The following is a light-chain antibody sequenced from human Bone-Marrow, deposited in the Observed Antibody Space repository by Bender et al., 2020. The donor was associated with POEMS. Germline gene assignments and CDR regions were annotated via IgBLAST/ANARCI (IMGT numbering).Light chain of an antibody. J-gene: IGLJ3*02. CDR1: SSDVGGYNY. Sequence: QSALTQPRSVSGSPGQSVTISCTGTSSDVGGYNYVSWYQQHPGKAPKLMIYDVSHRPSGAPDRFSGSKSGNTASLTISGLQAEDEALYYCSSYTTRATLVFGGGTKLTVL. V-gene: IGLV2-11*01. CDR3: SSYTTRATLV. CDR2: DVS.